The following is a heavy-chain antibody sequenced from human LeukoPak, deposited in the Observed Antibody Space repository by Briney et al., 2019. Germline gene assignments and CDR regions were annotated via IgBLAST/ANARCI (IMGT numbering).Heavy chain of an antibody. J-gene: IGHJ4*02. CDR2: MNPNSGNT. D-gene: IGHD3-22*01. CDR3: ARGLGRHYYDSSGYNDY. Sequence: ASVKVSCKASGYTFTSYDINWVRQATGQGLEWMGWMNPNSGNTGYAQKFQGRVTMTRNTSISTAYMELSSLRSEETAVYYCARGLGRHYYDSSGYNDYWGQGTLVTVSS. V-gene: IGHV1-8*01. CDR1: GYTFTSYD.